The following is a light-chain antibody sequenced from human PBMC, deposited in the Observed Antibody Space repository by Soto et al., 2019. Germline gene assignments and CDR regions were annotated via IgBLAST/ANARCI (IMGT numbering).Light chain of an antibody. CDR3: SSYTSSSTKV. CDR1: SSDVGGYNY. CDR2: EVS. Sequence: QSALTQPASVSGSPGQSITISCTGTSSDVGGYNYVSWYQQHPGKGPKLMIYEVSNRPSGVSNCFSGSKSGNTASLTISGLQAEDEADYYCSSYTSSSTKVFGGGTKLTVL. J-gene: IGLJ2*01. V-gene: IGLV2-14*01.